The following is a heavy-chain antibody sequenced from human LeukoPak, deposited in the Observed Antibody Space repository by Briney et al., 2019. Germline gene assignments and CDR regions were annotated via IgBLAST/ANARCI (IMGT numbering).Heavy chain of an antibody. CDR3: ASDYFDRTGYYGFIY. Sequence: SGTLSLTCAVSGVSITDYHWIWIRQPAGKGLEWIGRLYTSGSTNYNPSLKSRVSMSVDTSKKQFSLRLSSVTAADTAIYYCASDYFDRTGYYGFIYWGQGSLVTISS. V-gene: IGHV4-4*07. J-gene: IGHJ4*02. CDR1: GVSITDYH. D-gene: IGHD3-22*01. CDR2: LYTSGST.